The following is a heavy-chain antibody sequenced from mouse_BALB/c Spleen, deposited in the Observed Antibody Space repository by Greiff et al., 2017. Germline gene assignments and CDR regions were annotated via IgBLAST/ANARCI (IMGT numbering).Heavy chain of an antibody. D-gene: IGHD1-1*01. CDR1: GFSLTSYG. CDR2: IWAGGST. J-gene: IGHJ4*01. Sequence: VKLMESGPGLVAPSQSLSITCTVSGFSLTSYGVHWVRQPPGKGLEWLGVIWAGGSTNYNSALMSRLSISKDNSKSQVFLKMNSLQTDDTAMYYCARDRYSHAMDYWGQGTSVTVSS. CDR3: ARDRYSHAMDY. V-gene: IGHV2-9*02.